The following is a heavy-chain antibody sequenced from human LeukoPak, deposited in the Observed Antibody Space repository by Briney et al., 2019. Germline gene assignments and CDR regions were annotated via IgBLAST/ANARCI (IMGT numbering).Heavy chain of an antibody. CDR3: SDPGVGF. CDR2: VKQDGNEK. CDR1: GFTFSTYW. V-gene: IGHV3-7*03. J-gene: IGHJ4*02. D-gene: IGHD3-3*01. Sequence: PGGSLRLSCAASGFTFSTYWMSGVRQAPGKGLEWVATVKQDGNEKNYVDSVKGRFTISRDNGKNSLYLEMKNLRAEDTAVYYCSDPGVGFWGQGTLVTVSS.